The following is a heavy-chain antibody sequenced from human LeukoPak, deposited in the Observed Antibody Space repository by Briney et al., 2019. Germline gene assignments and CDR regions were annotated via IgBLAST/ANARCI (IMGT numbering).Heavy chain of an antibody. V-gene: IGHV4-59*12. CDR3: ARDLTVVPAAMGWFDP. CDR1: GGSISSYY. CDR2: IYYSGST. Sequence: PSETLSLTCTVSGGSISSYYWSWIRQPPGKGLEWIGYIYYSGSTYYNPSLKSQVTISVDTSKNQFSLKLSSVTAADTAVYYCARDLTVVPAAMGWFDPWGQGTLVTVSS. J-gene: IGHJ5*02. D-gene: IGHD2-2*01.